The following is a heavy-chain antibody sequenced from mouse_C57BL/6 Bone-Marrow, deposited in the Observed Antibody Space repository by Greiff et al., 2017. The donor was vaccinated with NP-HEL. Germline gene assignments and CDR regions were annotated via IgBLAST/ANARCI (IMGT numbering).Heavy chain of an antibody. D-gene: IGHD4-1*01. V-gene: IGHV1-63*01. J-gene: IGHJ2*01. Sequence: VKLMESGAELVRPGTSVKMSCKASGYTFTNYWIGWAKQRPGHGLEWIGDIYPGGGYTNYNEKFKGKATLTADKSSSTAYMQFSSLTSEDSAIYYCASFRTAYFDYWGQGTTLTVSS. CDR3: ASFRTAYFDY. CDR2: IYPGGGYT. CDR1: GYTFTNYW.